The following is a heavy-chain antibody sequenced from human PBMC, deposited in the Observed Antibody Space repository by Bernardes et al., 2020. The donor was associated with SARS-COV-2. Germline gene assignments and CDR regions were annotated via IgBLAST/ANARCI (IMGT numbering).Heavy chain of an antibody. CDR2: ISYDGSNK. Sequence: GGSLRLSCAASGFTFSSYGMHWVRQAPGKGLEWVAVISYDGSNKYYADSVKGRFTISRDNSKNTLYLQMNSLRAEDTAVYYCASQNYDFWSGYWNYYYYGMDVWGQGTTVTVSS. V-gene: IGHV3-30*03. CDR3: ASQNYDFWSGYWNYYYYGMDV. D-gene: IGHD3-3*01. CDR1: GFTFSSYG. J-gene: IGHJ6*02.